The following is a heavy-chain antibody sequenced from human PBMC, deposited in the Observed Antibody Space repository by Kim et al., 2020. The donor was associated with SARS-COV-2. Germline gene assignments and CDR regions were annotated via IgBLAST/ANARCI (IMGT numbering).Heavy chain of an antibody. D-gene: IGHD3-9*01. V-gene: IGHV1-18*04. CDR2: ISAYNGNT. CDR3: ARVHPYYDILIYYYDY. Sequence: ASVKVSCKASGYNFTSYGISWVRQAPGQGLEWMGWISAYNGNTNYAQKLQGRVTMTTDTSTSTAYMELRSLRSDDTAVYYCARVHPYYDILIYYYDYWGQGTLVTVSS. CDR1: GYNFTSYG. J-gene: IGHJ4*02.